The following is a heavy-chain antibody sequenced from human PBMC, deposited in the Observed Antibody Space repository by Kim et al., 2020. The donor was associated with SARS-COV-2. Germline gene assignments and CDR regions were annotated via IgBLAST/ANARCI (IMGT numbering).Heavy chain of an antibody. V-gene: IGHV4-34*01. CDR1: GGSFSGYY. J-gene: IGHJ6*02. CDR3: ARGYRYSRDMDV. D-gene: IGHD6-13*01. CDR2: INHSGST. Sequence: SETLSLTCAVYGGSFSGYYWSWIGQPPGKGLEWIGEINHSGSTNYNPSLKSRVTISVDTSKNQFSLKLSSVTAADTAVYYCARGYRYSRDMDVWGQGTTVTVSS.